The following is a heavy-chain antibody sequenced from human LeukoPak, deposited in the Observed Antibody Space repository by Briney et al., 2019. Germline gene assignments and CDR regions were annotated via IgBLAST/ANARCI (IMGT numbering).Heavy chain of an antibody. D-gene: IGHD6-19*01. Sequence: ASVKVSCKASGYTFTSYDIHWVRQATGQGLEWMGWMTRNSGNTGYAQKFQGRVTITRNTSISTAYMELSSLRSEDTAMYYCARWSTVAVNDYWGQGTLVTVSS. CDR2: MTRNSGNT. CDR3: ARWSTVAVNDY. CDR1: GYTFTSYD. J-gene: IGHJ4*02. V-gene: IGHV1-8*01.